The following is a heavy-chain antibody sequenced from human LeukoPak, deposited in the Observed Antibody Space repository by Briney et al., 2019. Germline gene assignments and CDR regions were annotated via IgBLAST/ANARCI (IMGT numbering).Heavy chain of an antibody. J-gene: IGHJ6*02. CDR3: AKSSRIGYYYYGMDV. D-gene: IGHD1-14*01. V-gene: IGHV3-23*01. Sequence: GGSLRLSCAASGFSFSNYAMSWVRQAPGKGLEWVSGISGSGITTYDADSVKGRFTISRDNFKNTLYLQMNSLRAEDTAVYYCAKSSRIGYYYYGMDVWGQGTTATVSS. CDR1: GFSFSNYA. CDR2: ISGSGITT.